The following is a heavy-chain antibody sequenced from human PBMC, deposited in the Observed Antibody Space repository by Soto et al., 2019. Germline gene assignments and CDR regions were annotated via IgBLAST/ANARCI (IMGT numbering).Heavy chain of an antibody. CDR2: IIPIFGTA. CDR3: ARERSIAAAGYYYYYGMDV. V-gene: IGHV1-69*13. Sequence: SVKVSCKASGGTFSSYAISWVRQAPGQGLEWMGGIIPIFGTANYAQKFQGRVTITADESTSTAYMELSSLRSGDTAVYYCARERSIAAAGYYYYYGMDVWGQGTTVTVSS. CDR1: GGTFSSYA. D-gene: IGHD6-13*01. J-gene: IGHJ6*02.